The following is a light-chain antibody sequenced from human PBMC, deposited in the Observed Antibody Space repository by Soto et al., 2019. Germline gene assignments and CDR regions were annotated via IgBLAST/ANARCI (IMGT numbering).Light chain of an antibody. Sequence: SSELTQPPSVSVAPGQTARITCGGNNIGSKSVHWYQQKPGQAPVLVVHDDSDRPSGIPERFSGSNSGNTATLTISRVEAGDGADYYCQAWDSTGDHWVFGGGTKLTVL. J-gene: IGLJ3*02. CDR1: NIGSKS. CDR3: QAWDSTGDHWV. V-gene: IGLV3-21*02. CDR2: DDS.